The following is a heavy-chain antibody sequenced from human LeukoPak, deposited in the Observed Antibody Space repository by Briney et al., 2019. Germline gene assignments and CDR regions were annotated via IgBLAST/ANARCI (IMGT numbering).Heavy chain of an antibody. Sequence: GGSLRLSCTVAGFTLSRYSMNWVRQAPGKGLEWVALIESGSDIYYADSVKGRFTISRDNAKNSLYLQMNSLRAEDTAVYYCARVTGDLYFDHWGRGTLVTVSS. J-gene: IGHJ4*02. D-gene: IGHD1-1*01. CDR3: ARVTGDLYFDH. CDR1: GFTLSRYS. CDR2: IESGSDI. V-gene: IGHV3-21*04.